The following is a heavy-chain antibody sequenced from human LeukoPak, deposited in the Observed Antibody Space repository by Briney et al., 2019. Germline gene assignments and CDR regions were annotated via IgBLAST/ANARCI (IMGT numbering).Heavy chain of an antibody. V-gene: IGHV3-30-3*01. CDR1: GFTFSSYA. J-gene: IGHJ4*02. CDR2: ISYDGSNK. Sequence: SGGSLRLSCAASGFTFSSYAMSWVRQAPGKGLEWVAVISYDGSNKYYADSVKGRFTISRDNSKNTLYLQMNSLRAEDTAVYYCARGKYYFDYWGQGTLVTVSS. CDR3: ARGKYYFDY.